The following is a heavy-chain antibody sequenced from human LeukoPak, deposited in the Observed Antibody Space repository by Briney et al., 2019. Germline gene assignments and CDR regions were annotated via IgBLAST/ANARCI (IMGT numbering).Heavy chain of an antibody. CDR3: ARDRLRWTQSLFDY. V-gene: IGHV3-48*03. J-gene: IGHJ4*02. D-gene: IGHD4-23*01. CDR2: LSSSGSTI. Sequence: PGGSLRLSCAASGFTFSSYEMNWVCQAPGKGLEWVSNLSSSGSTIYYADSVKGRFTISRDNAKNSLYLQMNSLRAEDTAVYYCARDRLRWTQSLFDYWGQGTLVTVSS. CDR1: GFTFSSYE.